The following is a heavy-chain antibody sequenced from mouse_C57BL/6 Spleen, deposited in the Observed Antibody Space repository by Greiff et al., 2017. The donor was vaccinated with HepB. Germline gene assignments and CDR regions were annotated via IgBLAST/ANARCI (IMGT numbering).Heavy chain of an antibody. CDR3: TTHYGSSY. J-gene: IGHJ2*01. Sequence: EVQLQESGAELVRPGASVKLSCTASGFNIKDDYMHWVKQRPEQGLEWIGWIDPENGDTEYASKFQGKATITADTSSNTAYLQLSSLTSEDTAVYYCTTHYGSSYWGQGTTLTVSS. CDR2: IDPENGDT. V-gene: IGHV14-4*01. D-gene: IGHD1-1*01. CDR1: GFNIKDDY.